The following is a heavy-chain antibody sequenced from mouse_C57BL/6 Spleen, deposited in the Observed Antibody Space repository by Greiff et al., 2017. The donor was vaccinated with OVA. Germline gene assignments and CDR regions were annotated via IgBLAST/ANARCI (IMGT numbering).Heavy chain of an antibody. CDR3: ARRGYGNLFAY. CDR2: IYPGDGAT. CDR1: GYAFSSYW. Sequence: VQLQQSGAELVKPGASVKISCTASGYAFSSYWMNWVKQRPGKGLEWIGQIYPGDGATNYNGKFKGKATLTADTSSSTAYMQLSSLTSEDSAVYFCARRGYGNLFAYWGQGTPLTVSA. D-gene: IGHD2-1*01. V-gene: IGHV1-80*01. J-gene: IGHJ2*01.